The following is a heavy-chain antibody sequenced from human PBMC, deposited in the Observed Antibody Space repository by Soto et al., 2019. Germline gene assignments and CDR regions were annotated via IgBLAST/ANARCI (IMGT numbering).Heavy chain of an antibody. J-gene: IGHJ6*01. V-gene: IGHV5-51*01. CDR2: IYPGDSKT. Sequence: GESLKISCKGSGFSFTTYWIAWVRQMPGKGLEWMGIIYPGDSKTTYSPSFQGQVTISADKSISTAYLQWSSLKASDTAMYYCARSRRGGYSSGWYRLSGYCKWGIVGWEQGTKVTVPS. CDR3: ARSRRGGYSSGWYRLSGYCKWGIVG. D-gene: IGHD6-19*01. CDR1: GFSFTTYW.